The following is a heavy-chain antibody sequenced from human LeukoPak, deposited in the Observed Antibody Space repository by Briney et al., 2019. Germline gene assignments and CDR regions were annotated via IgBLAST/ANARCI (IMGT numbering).Heavy chain of an antibody. Sequence: ASVKASCKASGGTFTSYAISWVRQAPGQGLEWMGIINPSGGSTTYAQKFQGRVTMTRDTSTSTVYMELSSLRSEDTAVYYCAGEPATTTVTYPFFDYWGQGTLVTVSS. CDR3: AGEPATTTVTYPFFDY. J-gene: IGHJ4*02. V-gene: IGHV1-46*01. CDR1: GGTFTSYA. D-gene: IGHD4-17*01. CDR2: INPSGGST.